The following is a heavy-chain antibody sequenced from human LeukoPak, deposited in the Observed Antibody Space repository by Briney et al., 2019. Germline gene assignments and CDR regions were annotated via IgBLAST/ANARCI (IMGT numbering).Heavy chain of an antibody. CDR3: ARREDFDY. CDR2: IIPIFGIA. V-gene: IGHV1-69*04. J-gene: IGHJ4*02. CDR1: GGTFSSYA. Sequence: ASVKVSCKASGGTFSSYAISWVRQAPGQGLEWMGRIIPIFGIANYAQKFQGRVTITADKSTSTAYVELSSLRSEDTAVYYCARREDFDYWGQGTLVTVSS.